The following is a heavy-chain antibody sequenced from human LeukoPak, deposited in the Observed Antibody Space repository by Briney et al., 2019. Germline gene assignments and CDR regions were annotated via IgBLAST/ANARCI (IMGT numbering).Heavy chain of an antibody. V-gene: IGHV3-30*04. D-gene: IGHD5-18*01. CDR3: ARDFSARYTIDY. Sequence: GGSLRLSCAASGFAFNEYNMHWVRQAPGKGLEWVTFIFYDGGSKKEADSVKGRFSISRDNSKNTVYLQMNSLRPEDTAVYYCARDFSARYTIDYWGQGTLVTVSS. CDR2: IFYDGGSK. J-gene: IGHJ4*02. CDR1: GFAFNEYN.